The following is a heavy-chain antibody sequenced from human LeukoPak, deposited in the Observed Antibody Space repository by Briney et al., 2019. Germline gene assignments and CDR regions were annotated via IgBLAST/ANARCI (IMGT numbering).Heavy chain of an antibody. Sequence: VASVKVSCTASGGTFSSYAISWVRQAPGQGLEWMGRIIPILGIANYAQKFQGRVTITADKSTSTAYMELSSLRSEDTAVYYCARGGDYGGFEIDYWGQGTLVTVSS. CDR1: GGTFSSYA. J-gene: IGHJ4*02. CDR2: IIPILGIA. CDR3: ARGGDYGGFEIDY. V-gene: IGHV1-69*04. D-gene: IGHD4-23*01.